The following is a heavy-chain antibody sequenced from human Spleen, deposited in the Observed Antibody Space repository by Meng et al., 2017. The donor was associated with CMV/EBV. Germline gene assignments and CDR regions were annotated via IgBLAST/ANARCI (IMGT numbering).Heavy chain of an antibody. CDR3: ARGSRDRYGRDF. J-gene: IGHJ4*02. Sequence: ASVKVSCKASGYTFTTYGISWVRQAPGQGLEWMGWISGYNGNTNYARELQGRVTMTTDTSTSTAYMELRSLRSDDTAVYYCARGSRDRYGRDFWGQGTLVTVSS. D-gene: IGHD5-24*01. V-gene: IGHV1-18*01. CDR1: GYTFTTYG. CDR2: ISGYNGNT.